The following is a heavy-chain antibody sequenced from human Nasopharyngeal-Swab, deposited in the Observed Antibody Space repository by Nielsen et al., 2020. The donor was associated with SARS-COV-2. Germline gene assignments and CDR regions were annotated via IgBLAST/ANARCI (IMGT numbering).Heavy chain of an antibody. V-gene: IGHV4-4*07. CDR1: GGSLTSYY. D-gene: IGHD5-24*01. J-gene: IGHJ5*02. CDR3: ARDRRDQSSYRLRSNWFDP. Sequence: SETLSLTCTVSGGSLTSYYWSWIRQPAGKGLEWIGRIYTSGSTNYNPSLKSRVTMSVDTSKNQFSLKLSSVTAADTAVYYCARDRRDQSSYRLRSNWFDPWGQGTLVTVSS. CDR2: IYTSGST.